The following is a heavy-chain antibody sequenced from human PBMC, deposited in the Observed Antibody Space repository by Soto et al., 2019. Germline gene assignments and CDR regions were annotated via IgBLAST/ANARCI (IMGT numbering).Heavy chain of an antibody. V-gene: IGHV3-15*01. J-gene: IGHJ4*02. Sequence: SGGSLRLSCAASGFTFSNAWVSWVRQAPGKGLEWVGRIKNKIEGGTTDYAAPAKGRFTISRDDSKNMLYLQMNSQITDDTAVYYCAPNWNFDYGGQGTLVTVSS. CDR3: APNWNFDY. D-gene: IGHD2-8*01. CDR2: IKNKIEGGTT. CDR1: GFTFSNAW.